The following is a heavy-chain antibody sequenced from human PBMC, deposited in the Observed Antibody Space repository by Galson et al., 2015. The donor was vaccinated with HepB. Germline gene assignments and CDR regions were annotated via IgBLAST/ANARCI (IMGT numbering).Heavy chain of an antibody. CDR1: GGTFSSYA. Sequence: SVKVSCKASGGTFSSYAISWVRQAPGQGLEWMGGIIPIFGTANYAQKSQGRVTITADESTSTAYMELSSLRSEDTAVYYCARAAHPNYYDSSGYLTGYYYYMDVWGKGTTVTVSS. CDR3: ARAAHPNYYDSSGYLTGYYYYMDV. J-gene: IGHJ6*03. V-gene: IGHV1-69*13. D-gene: IGHD3-22*01. CDR2: IIPIFGTA.